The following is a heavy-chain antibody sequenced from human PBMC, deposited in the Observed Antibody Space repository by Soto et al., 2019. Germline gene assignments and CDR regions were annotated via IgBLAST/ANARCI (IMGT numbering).Heavy chain of an antibody. D-gene: IGHD6-19*01. J-gene: IGHJ4*02. CDR2: ISGSGGST. CDR3: AKGSSGWRGYFDY. CDR1: GFTFSSYA. V-gene: IGHV3-23*01. Sequence: EVQLLESGGGLVQPEGSLRLSCAASGFTFSSYAMSWLRQAPGKGLEWVSAISGSGGSTYYADSVKGRFTISRDNSKNTLYLQMNSLRAGDTAVYYCAKGSSGWRGYFDYWGQGTLVTVSS.